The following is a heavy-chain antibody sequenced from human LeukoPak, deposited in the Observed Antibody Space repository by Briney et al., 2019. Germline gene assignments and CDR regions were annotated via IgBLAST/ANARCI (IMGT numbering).Heavy chain of an antibody. CDR3: AKDVIKGSPLWVDYFDY. CDR1: GFTFSSYA. CDR2: ISYDGSNK. J-gene: IGHJ4*02. V-gene: IGHV3-30-3*01. Sequence: PGGSLRLSCAASGFTFSSYAMHWVRQAPGKGLEWVAVISYDGSNKYYADSVKGRFTISRDNSKNTLYLQMNSLRVEDTAVYYCAKDVIKGSPLWVDYFDYWGQGTLVTVSS. D-gene: IGHD5-18*01.